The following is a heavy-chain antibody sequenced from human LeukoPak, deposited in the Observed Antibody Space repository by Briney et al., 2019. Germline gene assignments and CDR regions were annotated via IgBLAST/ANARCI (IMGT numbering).Heavy chain of an antibody. J-gene: IGHJ4*02. CDR2: INHSGGT. Sequence: PSETLSLTCAVYGGSFSGYYWSWIRQPPGKGLEWIGEINHSGGTNYNPSLKSRVTISVDTSKNQFSLKLSSVTAADTAVYYCARAVCSGGSCYRRTPFDYWGQGTLVTVSS. CDR3: ARAVCSGGSCYRRTPFDY. V-gene: IGHV4-34*01. CDR1: GGSFSGYY. D-gene: IGHD2-15*01.